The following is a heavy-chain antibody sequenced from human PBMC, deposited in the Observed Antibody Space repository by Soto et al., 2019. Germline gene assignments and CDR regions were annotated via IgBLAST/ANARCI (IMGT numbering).Heavy chain of an antibody. CDR2: IYYSGST. Sequence: SETLSLTCTVSGGSISSSSYYWGWIRQPPGKGLEWIGSIYYSGSTYYNPSLKSRVTISVDTSKNQFSLKLSSVTAADTAVYYCARLTMVRGVITPYYYYYGMDVWGQGTTVTVSS. V-gene: IGHV4-39*01. CDR3: ARLTMVRGVITPYYYYYGMDV. D-gene: IGHD3-10*01. CDR1: GGSISSSSYY. J-gene: IGHJ6*02.